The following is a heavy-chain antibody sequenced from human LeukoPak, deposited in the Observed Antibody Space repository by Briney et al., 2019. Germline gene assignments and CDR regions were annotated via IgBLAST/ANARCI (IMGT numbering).Heavy chain of an antibody. CDR1: GFTFSSYG. V-gene: IGHV3-74*01. CDR3: VCLGLGGLSLD. D-gene: IGHD3-16*01. Sequence: GGSLRLSCAASGFTFSSYGMSWVRQAPRKGLVWVSHVNSDGSGTDYADSVKGRFTISRDNAKNTLYLQMNSLRVEDTAVYYCVCLGLGGLSLDWGQGTLVTVSS. CDR2: VNSDGSGT. J-gene: IGHJ4*02.